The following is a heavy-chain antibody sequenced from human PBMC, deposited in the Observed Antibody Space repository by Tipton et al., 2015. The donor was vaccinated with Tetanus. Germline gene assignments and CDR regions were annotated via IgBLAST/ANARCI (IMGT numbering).Heavy chain of an antibody. Sequence: TLSLTCTVSGGSVSSGSYYWSWIRQPPGKGLEWIGNIYYSGSTNYNPSLNSRVTISVDTSKNQFSLKLSSVTAADTAVYYCAREGYYDSSVYYDKGAFDIWGQGTMVTVSS. D-gene: IGHD3-22*01. CDR3: AREGYYDSSVYYDKGAFDI. J-gene: IGHJ3*02. CDR2: IYYSGST. CDR1: GGSVSSGSYY. V-gene: IGHV4-61*01.